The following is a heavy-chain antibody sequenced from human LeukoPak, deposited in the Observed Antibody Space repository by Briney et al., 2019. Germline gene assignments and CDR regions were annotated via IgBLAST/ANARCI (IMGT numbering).Heavy chain of an antibody. V-gene: IGHV1-69*05. Sequence: SVKVSCKASGYTFTGYYMHWVRQAPGQGLEWMGGIIPIFGTANYAQKFQGRVTITTDESTSTAYMELSSLKSEDTAVYYCASPKYYDSSGYAFGYYYYMDVWGKGTTVTVSS. CDR1: GYTFTGYY. D-gene: IGHD3-22*01. CDR2: IIPIFGTA. CDR3: ASPKYYDSSGYAFGYYYYMDV. J-gene: IGHJ6*03.